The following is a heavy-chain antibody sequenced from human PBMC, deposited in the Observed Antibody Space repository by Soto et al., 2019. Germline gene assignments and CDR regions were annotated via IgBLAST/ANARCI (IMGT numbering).Heavy chain of an antibody. Sequence: EVPLVESGGGLVQPGGSLRLSCAASGFTFSSYAMHWVRQAPGKGLEYVSAISSYGGSTYYANSVKGRFTISRDNSKNTLYLQRGSLRAEDMAVYYCARDPDSSGYYYFDYWGQGTLVTVSS. J-gene: IGHJ4*02. V-gene: IGHV3-64*01. D-gene: IGHD3-22*01. CDR1: GFTFSSYA. CDR2: ISSYGGST. CDR3: ARDPDSSGYYYFDY.